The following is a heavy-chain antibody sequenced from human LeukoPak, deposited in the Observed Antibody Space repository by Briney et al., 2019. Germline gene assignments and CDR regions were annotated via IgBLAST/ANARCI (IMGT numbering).Heavy chain of an antibody. J-gene: IGHJ4*02. V-gene: IGHV3-21*01. CDR1: GFTFSSYS. CDR3: ARDGLVNRVSTTLYPFDY. Sequence: PGGSLRLSCAASGFTFSSYSMNWVRQAPGKGLEWVSSISSSSSYIYYADSVKGRFTISRDNAKNSLYLQMNSLRAEDTAVYYCARDGLVNRVSTTLYPFDYWGQGTLVTVSS. CDR2: ISSSSSYI. D-gene: IGHD5/OR15-5a*01.